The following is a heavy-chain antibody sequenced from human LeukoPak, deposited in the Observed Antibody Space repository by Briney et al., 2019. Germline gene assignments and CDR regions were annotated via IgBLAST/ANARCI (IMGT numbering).Heavy chain of an antibody. J-gene: IGHJ4*02. CDR2: ISGSGDST. CDR3: AKGGAGYCSSTSCLYYFDY. Sequence: GGSLRLSCAASGFTFSSYAMNWVRQAPGKGLEWVSTISGSGDSTYYADSVKGRFTISRDNSKSTLHLQMNSLRDEDTAVYYCAKGGAGYCSSTSCLYYFDYWGQGTLVTVST. V-gene: IGHV3-23*01. D-gene: IGHD2-2*01. CDR1: GFTFSSYA.